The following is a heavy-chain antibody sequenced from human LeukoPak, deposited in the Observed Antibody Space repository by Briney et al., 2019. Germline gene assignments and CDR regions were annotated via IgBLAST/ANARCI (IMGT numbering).Heavy chain of an antibody. V-gene: IGHV3-43*01. Sequence: GGSLRLSCAASGFAFGHYTMHWVRQAPGKGLEWVSLISWDGGNTYYADSVKGRFTISRDNSKNTLYLQMNSLRAEDTAVYYCAKDDAFDIWGQGTMVTVSS. CDR2: ISWDGGNT. CDR3: AKDDAFDI. J-gene: IGHJ3*02. CDR1: GFAFGHYT.